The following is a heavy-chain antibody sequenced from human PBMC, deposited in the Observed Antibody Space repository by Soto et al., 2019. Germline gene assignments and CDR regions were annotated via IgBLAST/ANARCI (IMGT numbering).Heavy chain of an antibody. CDR2: VSATAGTT. CDR1: GLTVSIYA. CDR3: AKDRLAGGFDF. D-gene: IGHD3-16*01. V-gene: IGHV3-23*01. J-gene: IGHJ4*02. Sequence: PGGSMRLCSAASGLTVSIYAMSLARQAPGKGLEWVSLVSATAGTTYYTDSVKGRFTISRDNSRNTVYLQMNSLRADDTAVYYGAKDRLAGGFDFWGQGTPVTVSS.